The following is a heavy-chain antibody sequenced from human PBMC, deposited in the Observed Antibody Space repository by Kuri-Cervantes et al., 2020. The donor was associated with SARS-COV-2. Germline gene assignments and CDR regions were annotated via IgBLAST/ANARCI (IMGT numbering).Heavy chain of an antibody. Sequence: GESLKISCAASGFTFSSYSMNWVRQAPGKGLEWVSYISSSSSTIYYADSVKGRFTISRDNAKNSLYLQMNSLRDEDTAVHYCARDGSDDFWSGHELGMDVWGQGTTVTVSS. V-gene: IGHV3-48*02. D-gene: IGHD3-3*01. J-gene: IGHJ6*02. CDR2: ISSSSSTI. CDR1: GFTFSSYS. CDR3: ARDGSDDFWSGHELGMDV.